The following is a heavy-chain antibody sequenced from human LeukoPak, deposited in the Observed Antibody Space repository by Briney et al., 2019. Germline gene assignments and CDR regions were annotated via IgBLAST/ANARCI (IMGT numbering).Heavy chain of an antibody. CDR2: INPSGGST. J-gene: IGHJ6*03. V-gene: IGHV1-46*01. CDR3: ARDGVDIVVVPAAPGDYYYMDV. D-gene: IGHD2-2*03. CDR1: GYAFTSYY. Sequence: ASVTVSCKASGYAFTSYYMHWVRQAPGQGLEWMGIINPSGGSTSYAQKFQGRVTMTRDMSTSTVYMELSSLRSEDTAVYYCARDGVDIVVVPAAPGDYYYMDVWGKGTTVTVSS.